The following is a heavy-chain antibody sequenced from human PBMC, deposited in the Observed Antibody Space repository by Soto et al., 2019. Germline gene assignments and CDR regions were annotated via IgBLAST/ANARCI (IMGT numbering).Heavy chain of an antibody. D-gene: IGHD5-12*01. V-gene: IGHV6-1*01. J-gene: IGHJ5*02. CDR2: TYYSSKWFY. Sequence: SQTLSLTCAISGDSVSYNSWSWIRQSPSRGLEWLGRTYYSSKWFYDYAVSLRSRITINPDTSKNQFSLQLNSVTPEDTAVYYCPTGWLRLGFNTWGQGNLVTVSS. CDR1: GDSVSYNS. CDR3: PTGWLRLGFNT.